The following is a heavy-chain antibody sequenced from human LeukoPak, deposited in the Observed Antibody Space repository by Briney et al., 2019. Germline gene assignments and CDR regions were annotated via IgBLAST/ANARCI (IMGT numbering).Heavy chain of an antibody. J-gene: IGHJ4*02. Sequence: GGSLRLSCTASGVNFSDFYMDWIRQAPGKGLEWLSYISISSNIIYYADSVKGRFTISRDNAKNSLTLRMNSLRVEDTAVYYCAKLLCYYDSSQPYWGQGTLVTVSS. D-gene: IGHD3-22*01. CDR1: GVNFSDFY. V-gene: IGHV3-11*01. CDR3: AKLLCYYDSSQPY. CDR2: ISISSNII.